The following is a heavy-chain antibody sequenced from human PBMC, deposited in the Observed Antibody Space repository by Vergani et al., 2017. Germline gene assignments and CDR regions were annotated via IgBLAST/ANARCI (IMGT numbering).Heavy chain of an antibody. CDR3: ASGGHGSENGGALQL. J-gene: IGHJ3*01. CDR1: GYSFSNFW. V-gene: IGHV5-51*01. Sequence: EVQLVQSGAEVKKPGESLKISCKGSGYSFSNFWIGWVRQRPGRCLEWMGIIYPGDSEVKSNPTFRGQVIFSVDTSVNTAYLQWRSLQASDTATYFCASGGHGSENGGALQLWGQGTNITVSS. D-gene: IGHD3-10*01. CDR2: IYPGDSEV.